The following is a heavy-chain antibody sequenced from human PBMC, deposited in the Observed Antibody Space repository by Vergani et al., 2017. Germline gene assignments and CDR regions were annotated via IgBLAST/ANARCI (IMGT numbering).Heavy chain of an antibody. J-gene: IGHJ5*02. Sequence: QVQLQQWGAGLLKPSETLSLTCAVYGGSFSGYYWSWIRQPPGKGLEWIGEINHSGSTNYNPSLKSRVTISVDTSKNQFSLKLSSVTAADTAVYYCASGIAAPNWFDPWGQGTLVTVSS. CDR1: GGSFSGYY. CDR3: ASGIAAPNWFDP. CDR2: INHSGST. V-gene: IGHV4-34*01. D-gene: IGHD6-13*01.